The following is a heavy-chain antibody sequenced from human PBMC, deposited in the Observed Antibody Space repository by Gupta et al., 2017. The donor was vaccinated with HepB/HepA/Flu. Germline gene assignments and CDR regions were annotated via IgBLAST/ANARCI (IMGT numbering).Heavy chain of an antibody. Sequence: EVQLVESGGGVVQPGGSLRLSCPAAGISFNSHWMDWFRQAPGKGLEWVANIKQDGGVKFYVDSVKGRFTISRDNTKNSVYLQMNNLRDEDSAIYYCVSWDLFDYWCQGTLVTVSS. CDR1: GISFNSHW. CDR2: IKQDGGVK. D-gene: IGHD1-26*01. V-gene: IGHV3-7*01. J-gene: IGHJ4*02. CDR3: VSWDLFDY.